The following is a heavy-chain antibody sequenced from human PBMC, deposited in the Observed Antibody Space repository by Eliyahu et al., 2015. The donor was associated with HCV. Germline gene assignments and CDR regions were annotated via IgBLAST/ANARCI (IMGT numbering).Heavy chain of an antibody. CDR3: TTDHDYVWGSYRFPPGYYFDY. CDR2: IKSKTDGGTT. Sequence: SLRLSCAASGFTFSNAWMSWVRQAPGKGLEWVGRIKSKTDGGTTDYAAPVKGRFTISRDDSKNTLYLQMNSLKTEDTAVYYCTTDHDYVWGSYRFPPGYYFDYWGQGTLVTVSS. J-gene: IGHJ4*02. CDR1: GFTFSNAW. D-gene: IGHD3-16*02. V-gene: IGHV3-15*01.